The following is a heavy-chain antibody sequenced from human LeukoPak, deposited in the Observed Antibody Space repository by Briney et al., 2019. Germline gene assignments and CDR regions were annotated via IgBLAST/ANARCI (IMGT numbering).Heavy chain of an antibody. J-gene: IGHJ4*02. V-gene: IGHV4-34*01. CDR2: INHSGST. Sequence: PSETLSLTCAVYGGSFSGYYWSWIRQPPGKGLEWIGEINHSGSTNYHPSLKSRVTISVDTSKNQFSLKLSSVTAADTAVYYCARDRLTPMVRGSLDYWGQGTLVTVSS. CDR1: GGSFSGYY. D-gene: IGHD3-10*01. CDR3: ARDRLTPMVRGSLDY.